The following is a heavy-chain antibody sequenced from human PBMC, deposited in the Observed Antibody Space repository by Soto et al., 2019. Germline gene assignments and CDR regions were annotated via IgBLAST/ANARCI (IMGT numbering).Heavy chain of an antibody. CDR3: AKRGSALRYFDWLLVGFDY. CDR2: ISGSGGST. CDR1: GFTFSSYA. Sequence: PGGSLRLSCAASGFTFSSYAMSWVRQAPGKGLEWVSAISGSGGSTYYADSVKGRFTISRDNSKNTLYLQMNSLRAEDTAVYYCAKRGSALRYFDWLLVGFDYWGQGTLVTVSS. J-gene: IGHJ4*02. V-gene: IGHV3-23*01. D-gene: IGHD3-9*01.